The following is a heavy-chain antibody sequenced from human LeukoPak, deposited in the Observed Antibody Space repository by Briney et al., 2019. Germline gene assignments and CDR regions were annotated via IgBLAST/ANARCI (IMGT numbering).Heavy chain of an antibody. Sequence: GGSLRLSCTASGFTFGDYAMSWFRQAPGKGLEWVGFIRSKAYGGTTEYAASVKGRFTISRDDAKSIAYLQMNSLKPEDTAVYYCTREAGDYYDSSGYYYPAGYWGQGTLVTVSS. CDR3: TREAGDYYDSSGYYYPAGY. J-gene: IGHJ4*02. CDR1: GFTFGDYA. CDR2: IRSKAYGGTT. V-gene: IGHV3-49*03. D-gene: IGHD3-22*01.